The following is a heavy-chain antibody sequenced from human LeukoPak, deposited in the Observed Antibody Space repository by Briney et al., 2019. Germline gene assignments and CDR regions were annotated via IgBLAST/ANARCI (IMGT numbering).Heavy chain of an antibody. Sequence: TPSETLSLTCTVSGGSISSGSYYWSWIRQPAAKGLEWIGRIYTSGSTNYNPSLKSRVTISVDTSKNQFSLKLSSVTAADTAVYYCASTTGIAAAIFYWGPGTLVTVSS. D-gene: IGHD6-25*01. CDR2: IYTSGST. V-gene: IGHV4-61*02. CDR3: ASTTGIAAAIFY. J-gene: IGHJ4*02. CDR1: GGSISSGSYY.